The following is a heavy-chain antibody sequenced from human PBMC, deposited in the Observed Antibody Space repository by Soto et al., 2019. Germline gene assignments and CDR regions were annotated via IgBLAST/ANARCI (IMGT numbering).Heavy chain of an antibody. V-gene: IGHV4-31*03. CDR3: ARGHDPIVNYYFDY. CDR2: IYYSGST. CDR1: GGSISSGDYY. J-gene: IGHJ4*02. Sequence: QVQLQESGPGLVKPSQTLSLTCTVSGGSISSGDYYWSWIRQHPGKGLEWIGYIYYSGSTYCNPSLKVRVTISVDTSKNQFSLKLSSVTAADTAVYYCARGHDPIVNYYFDYWGQGTLVTVSS. D-gene: IGHD1-20*01.